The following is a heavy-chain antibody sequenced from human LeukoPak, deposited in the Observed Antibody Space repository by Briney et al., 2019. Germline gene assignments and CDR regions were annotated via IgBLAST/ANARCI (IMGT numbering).Heavy chain of an antibody. CDR3: ARGLIMAVAGRGEFHY. V-gene: IGHV4-59*01. CDR1: GGSIGSYY. CDR2: IYYSGST. J-gene: IGHJ4*02. D-gene: IGHD6-13*01. Sequence: SETLSLTCTVSGGSIGSYYWSWIRQPPGKGLEWIGYIYYSGSTNYNPSLKSRVTMSVDTSKNQFSLKLSSVTAADTAVYYCARGLIMAVAGRGEFHYWGQGTLVTVSS.